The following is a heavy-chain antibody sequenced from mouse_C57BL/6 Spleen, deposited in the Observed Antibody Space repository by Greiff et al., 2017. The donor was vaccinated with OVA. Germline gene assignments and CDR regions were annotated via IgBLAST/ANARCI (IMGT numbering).Heavy chain of an antibody. CDR3: ARQDGSSDY. J-gene: IGHJ2*01. V-gene: IGHV1-50*01. Sequence: VQLQQPGAELVKPGASVKLSCKASGYTFTSYWMQWVKQRPGQGLEWIGEIDPSDSYTNYNQKFKGKATLTVDTSSSTAYMQLSSLTSEDSAVYYCARQDGSSDYWGQGTTLTVSS. D-gene: IGHD1-1*01. CDR1: GYTFTSYW. CDR2: IDPSDSYT.